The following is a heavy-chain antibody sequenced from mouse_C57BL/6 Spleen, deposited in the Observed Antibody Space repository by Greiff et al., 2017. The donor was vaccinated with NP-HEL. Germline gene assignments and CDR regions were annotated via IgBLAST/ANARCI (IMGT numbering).Heavy chain of an antibody. J-gene: IGHJ1*03. CDR3: AYTGTAGYFDD. CDR1: GFNIKDYY. D-gene: IGHD3-3*01. Sequence: EVQLQPSGAELVQPGASVKLSCTASGFNIKDYYMHWVKQRTEQGLEWIGRIDPEDGATKYAPKFQGTATITANTSSNTAYLQLSSLTADDTAVYYCAYTGTAGYFDDWGTGTTVTVSS. CDR2: IDPEDGAT. V-gene: IGHV14-2*01.